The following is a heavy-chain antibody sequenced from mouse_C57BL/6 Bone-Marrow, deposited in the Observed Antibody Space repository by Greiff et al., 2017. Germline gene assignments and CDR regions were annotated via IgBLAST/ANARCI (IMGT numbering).Heavy chain of an antibody. CDR3: ARSGITTVVSFDY. V-gene: IGHV1-64*01. J-gene: IGHJ2*01. CDR2: IHPNSGST. Sequence: QVQLQQPGAELVKPGASVKLSCKASGYTFTSYWMHWVKQRPGQGLEWIGMIHPNSGSTNYNEKFKSKATLTVDKSSSTAYMQLSSRTSEDSAVYYCARSGITTVVSFDYWGQGTTLTVSS. D-gene: IGHD1-1*01. CDR1: GYTFTSYW.